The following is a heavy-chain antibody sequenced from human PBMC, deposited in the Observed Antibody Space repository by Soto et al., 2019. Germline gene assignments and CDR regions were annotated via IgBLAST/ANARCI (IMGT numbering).Heavy chain of an antibody. V-gene: IGHV3-23*01. CDR2: ISASGAST. Sequence: EVQLLESGGGLVQPGGSLRLSCAASGFTLNNYAMSWVRQAPGEGLEWVSAISASGASTYYADSVKGRFTISRDDSQNTLYLQINSLRAEDTAIYYCARDHRGVSRGIYENWFDPWGQGTLVTVSS. J-gene: IGHJ5*02. CDR1: GFTLNNYA. D-gene: IGHD1-26*01. CDR3: ARDHRGVSRGIYENWFDP.